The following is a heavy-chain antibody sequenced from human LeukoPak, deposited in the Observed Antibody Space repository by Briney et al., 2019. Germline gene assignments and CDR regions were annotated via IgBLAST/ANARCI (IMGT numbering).Heavy chain of an antibody. Sequence: SETLSLTCTVSGGSISSSGYYWGWIRQPPGKGLEWIGSIYYSGSTYYNPSLKSRVTISVDTSKNQFSLKLSSVTAADTAVYYCARVEYYYDSSGYRAQVFDYWGQGTLVTVSS. CDR1: GGSISSSGYY. CDR2: IYYSGST. V-gene: IGHV4-39*07. J-gene: IGHJ4*02. CDR3: ARVEYYYDSSGYRAQVFDY. D-gene: IGHD3-22*01.